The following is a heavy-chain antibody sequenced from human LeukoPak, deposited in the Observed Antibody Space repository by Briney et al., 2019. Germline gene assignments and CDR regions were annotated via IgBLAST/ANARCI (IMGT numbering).Heavy chain of an antibody. CDR3: AVHLDLLPDKEMASPPGY. CDR2: IYPGDSDT. CDR1: GYSFTSYW. Sequence: GESLKISCKGSGYSFTSYWIGWVRQMPGKGLEWMGIIYPGDSDTRYSPSFQGQVTISADKSISTAYLQWSSLKASDTAMYYCAVHLDLLPDKEMASPPGYWGQGTLVTVSS. D-gene: IGHD5-24*01. V-gene: IGHV5-51*01. J-gene: IGHJ4*02.